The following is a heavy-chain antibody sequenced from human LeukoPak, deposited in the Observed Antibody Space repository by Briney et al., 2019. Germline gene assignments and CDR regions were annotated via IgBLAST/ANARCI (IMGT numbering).Heavy chain of an antibody. CDR2: SKTDGTNI. J-gene: IGHJ4*02. V-gene: IGHV3-74*01. CDR3: VRDAAGSMPFDY. D-gene: IGHD2/OR15-2a*01. Sequence: GGSLRLSCAASGFIISNDWMHWVRQAPGKGLVWVSGSKTDGTNIGYADSVKGRFTISRGNAKNTLYLEMNSLRAEDTAVYYCVRDAAGSMPFDYWGQGALVTVSS. CDR1: GFIISNDW.